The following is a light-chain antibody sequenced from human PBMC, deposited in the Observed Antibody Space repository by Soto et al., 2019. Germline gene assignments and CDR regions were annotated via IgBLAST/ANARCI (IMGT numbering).Light chain of an antibody. Sequence: ILLTQSPGTLSLSPGERATLSCRASQSVSSSYLAWYQQKPGQAPRVLIFGASNRATGIPDRFSGSGSGTDFTLTISRLEPEDFAIYYCQQYAGSPRTFGQGTKVDI. CDR1: QSVSSSY. CDR3: QQYAGSPRT. CDR2: GAS. V-gene: IGKV3-20*01. J-gene: IGKJ1*01.